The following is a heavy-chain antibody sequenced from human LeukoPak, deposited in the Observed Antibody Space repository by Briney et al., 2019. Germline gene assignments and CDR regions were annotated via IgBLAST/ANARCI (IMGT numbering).Heavy chain of an antibody. J-gene: IGHJ4*02. CDR2: MSYRGST. Sequence: SETLSLTCTVSGGSISSYYWNWIRQPPVKGLEWIAYMSYRGSTNYNPSLKSRITISIDTSKNQFSLKLSSVTAADTAVYYCARDRGQGIDYWGQGALVTVSS. CDR3: ARDRGQGIDY. D-gene: IGHD3-10*01. CDR1: GGSISSYY. V-gene: IGHV4-59*01.